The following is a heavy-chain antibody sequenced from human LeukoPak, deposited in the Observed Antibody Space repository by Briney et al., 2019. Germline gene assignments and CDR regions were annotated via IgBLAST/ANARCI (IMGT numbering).Heavy chain of an antibody. V-gene: IGHV4-59*04. CDR2: IFYSGGT. Sequence: SETLSLTCTVSGGSISSYYWSWIRQPAGKGLEWIGNIFYSGGTYYSPSLTSRVTISLDTSRNQFSLKLNSVTAADTAVYYCAKSNGYGLVDIWGQGTMVTVSS. CDR1: GGSISSYY. D-gene: IGHD3-10*01. CDR3: AKSNGYGLVDI. J-gene: IGHJ3*02.